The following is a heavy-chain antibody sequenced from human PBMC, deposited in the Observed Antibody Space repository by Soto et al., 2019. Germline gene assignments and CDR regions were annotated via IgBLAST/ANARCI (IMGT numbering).Heavy chain of an antibody. V-gene: IGHV3-64D*06. CDR3: VKILQYSYGLPH. D-gene: IGHD5-18*01. CDR1: GYTFTNYA. Sequence: ASVKVSCKASGYTFTNYAMHWVRQAPGKGLEFVSAISSNGGSTYYADSVKGRFTISRDNSKNTLYLQMSSLRAEDTAVYYCVKILQYSYGLPHWGQGTLVTVSS. CDR2: ISSNGGST. J-gene: IGHJ4*02.